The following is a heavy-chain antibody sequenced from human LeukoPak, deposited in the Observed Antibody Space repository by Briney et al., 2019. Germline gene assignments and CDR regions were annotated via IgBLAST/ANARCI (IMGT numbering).Heavy chain of an antibody. CDR2: ISYDGSNK. CDR3: ARAVIAAVNWFDP. V-gene: IGHV3-30-3*01. J-gene: IGHJ5*02. D-gene: IGHD6-13*01. CDR1: GFTFSSYA. Sequence: GGSLRLSCAASGFTFSSYAMHWVRQVPGKGLEWVAVISYDGSNKYYADSVKGRFTISRDNSKNTLYLQMNSLRAEDTAVYYCARAVIAAVNWFDPWGQGTLVTVSS.